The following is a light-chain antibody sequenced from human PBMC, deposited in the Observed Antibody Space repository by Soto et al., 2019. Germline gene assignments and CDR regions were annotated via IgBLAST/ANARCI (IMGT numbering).Light chain of an antibody. V-gene: IGKV1-5*03. CDR3: HQYNSYLWT. CDR2: KAS. J-gene: IGKJ1*01. CDR1: QSISSW. Sequence: DIQMTQSPSTLSASVGDRVTITCRASQSISSWLAWYQQKPGKAPKLLIYKASSLESGVPSRFSGSGSGTEFTLTISSLQPDDFATYYCHQYNSYLWTFGQGTKVEI.